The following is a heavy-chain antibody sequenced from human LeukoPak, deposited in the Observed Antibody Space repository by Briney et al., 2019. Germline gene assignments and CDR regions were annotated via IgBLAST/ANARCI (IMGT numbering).Heavy chain of an antibody. V-gene: IGHV3-33*01. D-gene: IGHD6-25*01. CDR2: IWYDGTNK. CDR1: GFAFSSYG. CDR3: ARYGAAYYYALDV. Sequence: GGSLRLSCAASGFAFSSYGMHWVRQAPGKGLEWVAVIWYDGTNKYYADSVKGRFTISRDNSKNTLYLQMNSLRVDDTAVYYCARYGAAYYYALDVWGQGTAVTVSS. J-gene: IGHJ6*01.